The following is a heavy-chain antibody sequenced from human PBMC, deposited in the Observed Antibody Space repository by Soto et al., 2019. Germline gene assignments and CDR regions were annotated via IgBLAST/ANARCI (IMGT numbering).Heavy chain of an antibody. V-gene: IGHV1-3*01. J-gene: IGHJ4*02. D-gene: IGHD3-10*01. CDR1: GYTFTSYA. Sequence: ASVKVSCKASGYTFTSYAMHWVRQAPGQRLEWMGWINAGNGNTKYSQKFQGRVTITRDTSASTAYMELSSLRSEDTAVYYCARGKRVWFGSHFDYWGQGTLVTVSS. CDR2: INAGNGNT. CDR3: ARGKRVWFGSHFDY.